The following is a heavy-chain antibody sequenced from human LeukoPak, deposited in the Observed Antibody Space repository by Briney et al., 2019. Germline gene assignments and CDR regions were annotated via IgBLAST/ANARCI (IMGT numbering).Heavy chain of an antibody. CDR3: ARAGGYDSFGSDTNWFDP. J-gene: IGHJ5*02. D-gene: IGHD5-12*01. CDR2: ISAYNGNT. Sequence: ASGSVSCKPSGYTVTSYGISWLRRAPGQRVEGRGGISAYNGNTNYAQTLQGRVTMTTDTSTSTAYMELRSLRSDDTAVYYCARAGGYDSFGSDTNWFDPWGQGTLVTVSS. V-gene: IGHV1-18*01. CDR1: GYTVTSYG.